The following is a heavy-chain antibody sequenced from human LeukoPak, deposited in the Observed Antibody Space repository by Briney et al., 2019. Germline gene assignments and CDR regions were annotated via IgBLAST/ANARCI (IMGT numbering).Heavy chain of an antibody. V-gene: IGHV3-20*04. CDR1: GFTFDDYG. J-gene: IGHJ4*02. CDR3: ARGASYYYDSSGYYN. Sequence: AGGSLRLSCAASGFTFDDYGMSWVRQAPGKGLEWVSGISWNGGGTGYADSVKGRFTISRDSAKNSLYLQMNTLRAEDTALYYCARGASYYYDSSGYYNWGQGTLVTVSS. CDR2: ISWNGGGT. D-gene: IGHD3-22*01.